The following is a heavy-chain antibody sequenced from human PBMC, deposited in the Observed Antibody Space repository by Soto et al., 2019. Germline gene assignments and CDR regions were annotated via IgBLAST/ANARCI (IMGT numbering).Heavy chain of an antibody. D-gene: IGHD1-1*01. J-gene: IGHJ4*02. CDR1: GFTFSTYA. CDR2: VSASGLNT. V-gene: IGHV3-23*01. CDR3: AKARPRRTSGYCFDY. Sequence: EVQLLESGGKLVQPGGSLTLSCAASGFTFSTYAMAWVRQAPGKGLEWVSGVSASGLNTDYADPVKGRFYISRDNSKNTVPLHMNSLRAEDTALYYCAKARPRRTSGYCFDYWGQGTPVTVSS.